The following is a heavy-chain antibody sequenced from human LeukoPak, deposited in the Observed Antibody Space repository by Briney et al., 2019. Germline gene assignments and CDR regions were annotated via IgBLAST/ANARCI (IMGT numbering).Heavy chain of an antibody. J-gene: IGHJ3*02. Sequence: SGGSLRLSCAASGFTFSSYSMNWVRQAPGKGLEWVSSISSSSSYIYYADSVKGRFTISRDNAKNSLYLQMNSLKTEDTAVYYCTTAIEVLDAFDIWGQGTMVTVSS. D-gene: IGHD3-16*02. CDR2: ISSSSSYI. CDR3: TTAIEVLDAFDI. CDR1: GFTFSSYS. V-gene: IGHV3-21*03.